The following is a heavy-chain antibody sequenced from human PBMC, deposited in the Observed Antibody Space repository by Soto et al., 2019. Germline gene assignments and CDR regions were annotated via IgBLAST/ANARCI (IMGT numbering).Heavy chain of an antibody. J-gene: IGHJ4*02. CDR1: GYTLTELS. CDR2: FDPEDGET. V-gene: IGHV1-24*01. CDR3: ATARGYYDSSGYYYFDY. Sequence: ASVKVSCKVSGYTLTELSMHWVRQAPGKGLEWMGGFDPEDGETIYAQKFQGRVTMTEDTSTDTAYMELSSLRSEDTAVYYCATARGYYDSSGYYYFDYWGRGTLVTVSS. D-gene: IGHD3-22*01.